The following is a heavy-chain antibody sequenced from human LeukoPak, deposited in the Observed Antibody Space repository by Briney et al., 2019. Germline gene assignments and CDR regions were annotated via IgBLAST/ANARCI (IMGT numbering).Heavy chain of an antibody. V-gene: IGHV4-31*03. J-gene: IGHJ5*02. D-gene: IGHD3-10*01. CDR2: IYYSGST. Sequence: SQTLSLTCTVSGGSISSGGYYWSWIRQHPGKGVQCIGYIYYSGSTYYNPSLKSRVTISVDTSKNQYSLKLRSVTAADAAVYFCARDMVRGVMLNPWGQGTLVTVSS. CDR1: GGSISSGGYY. CDR3: ARDMVRGVMLNP.